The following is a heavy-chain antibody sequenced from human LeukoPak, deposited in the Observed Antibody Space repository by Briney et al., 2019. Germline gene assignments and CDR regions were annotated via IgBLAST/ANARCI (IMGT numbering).Heavy chain of an antibody. Sequence: GGSLRLSCAASGFTFSSYWMHWVRHAPGKGLVWVSRINSDGSSTMYADSVKGRFTISRDNSKNTLYLQMSSLRAEDTAVYYCAKGPRERLYGTYYGLDVWGQGTTVTVSS. J-gene: IGHJ6*02. CDR3: AKGPRERLYGTYYGLDV. D-gene: IGHD2-8*01. V-gene: IGHV3-74*03. CDR1: GFTFSSYW. CDR2: INSDGSST.